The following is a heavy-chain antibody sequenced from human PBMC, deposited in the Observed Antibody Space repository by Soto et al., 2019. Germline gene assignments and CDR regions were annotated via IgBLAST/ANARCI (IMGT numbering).Heavy chain of an antibody. CDR1: GYTFFTYD. D-gene: IGHD5-12*01. CDR3: ARHHGPTTSENWFDP. V-gene: IGHV1-18*01. CDR2: ISTYSGYT. J-gene: IGHJ5*02. Sequence: QVPLVQSGVEVKTPGASVKVSCQASGYTFFTYDISWVRQAPGQGLEWMGWISTYSGYTKYAQKFQRRVTMTTDTSTTTAYLELRSLRSDDTAVYYSARHHGPTTSENWFDPWGQGTLVTVSS.